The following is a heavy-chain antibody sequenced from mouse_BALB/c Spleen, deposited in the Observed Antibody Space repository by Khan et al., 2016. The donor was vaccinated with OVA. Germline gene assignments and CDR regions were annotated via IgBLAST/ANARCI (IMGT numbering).Heavy chain of an antibody. D-gene: IGHD1-1*01. CDR1: GYTFSDFA. CDR2: ICTYYGDT. V-gene: IGHV1S137*01. CDR3: SRGSGHFRFAD. J-gene: IGHJ3*01. Sequence: QVPLQQSGAELVRPGVSVKISCKGSGYTFSDFAIHWVKQSHAKSLEWIGVICTYYGDTHYNQHFKGKATMTVDKSSSTAYMKLARMTSEDSAIYYCSRGSGHFRFADWGQGTLVTVAA.